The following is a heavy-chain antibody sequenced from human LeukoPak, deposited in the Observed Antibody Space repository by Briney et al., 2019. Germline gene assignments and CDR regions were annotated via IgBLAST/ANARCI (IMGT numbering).Heavy chain of an antibody. V-gene: IGHV4-59*12. CDR2: IYNSGRT. CDR1: GGSISSYY. Sequence: SETLSLTCTVSGGSISSYYWSWIRQPPGKGLEWIGYIYNSGRTNYNPSLKSRVTISVDTSKNQFSLKLSSVTAADTAVYYCARTNIAAAGCFDYWGQGTLVTVSS. J-gene: IGHJ4*02. D-gene: IGHD6-13*01. CDR3: ARTNIAAAGCFDY.